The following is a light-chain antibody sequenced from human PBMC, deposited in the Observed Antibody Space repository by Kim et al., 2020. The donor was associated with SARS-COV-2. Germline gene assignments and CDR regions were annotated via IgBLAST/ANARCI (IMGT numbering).Light chain of an antibody. Sequence: SSELTQDPAVSVALGQTVRIKCLGDSLRKYYATWYQQKPGQAPVLLISGKNNRPSGIPDRFSGSSSGNTASLTIAGAQAEDEADYYCKSRDTNTKVVFGGGTQLTVL. J-gene: IGLJ2*01. CDR1: SLRKYY. V-gene: IGLV3-19*01. CDR2: GKN. CDR3: KSRDTNTKVV.